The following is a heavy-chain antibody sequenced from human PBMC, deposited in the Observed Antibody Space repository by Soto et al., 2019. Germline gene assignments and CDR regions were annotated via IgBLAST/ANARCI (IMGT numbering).Heavy chain of an antibody. CDR3: ATGGDSSGFQSYSYYGMDV. V-gene: IGHV3-21*01. D-gene: IGHD3-22*01. J-gene: IGHJ6*02. Sequence: EVQLVESGGGLVQPGGSLRLSCSASGFSFSPYILNWVRQAPGKGLEWVSSITSSSTYIYYADSVGGRFTISRDNAKNSLSLQMNSLRAEDSAVYYCATGGDSSGFQSYSYYGMDVWGQGTTVTVSS. CDR2: ITSSSTYI. CDR1: GFSFSPYI.